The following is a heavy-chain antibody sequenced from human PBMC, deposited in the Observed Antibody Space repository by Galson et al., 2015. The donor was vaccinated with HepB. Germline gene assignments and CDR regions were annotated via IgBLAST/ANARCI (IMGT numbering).Heavy chain of an antibody. V-gene: IGHV3-73*01. J-gene: IGHJ4*02. Sequence: SLRLSCAASGFTFSGSAIHWVRQASGKGPEWVGRIKSKANNKATSYVSSLKGRFTISRDDSTKMAYLHMKSLKTEDTAVYYCIRSGDFSGYSSRWGQGTPVTVSS. D-gene: IGHD6-13*01. CDR3: IRSGDFSGYSSR. CDR2: IKSKANNKAT. CDR1: GFTFSGSA.